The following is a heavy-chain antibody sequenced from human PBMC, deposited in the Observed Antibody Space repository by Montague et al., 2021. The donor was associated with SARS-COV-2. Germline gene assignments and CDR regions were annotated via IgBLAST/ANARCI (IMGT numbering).Heavy chain of an antibody. CDR2: IYYSGST. CDR3: ARGMIRGVTTPFDY. Sequence: SETLSLTCSVSSGSIISSGYYWGWIRQPPGKELEWIGNIYYSGSTYYNPSLQSRGTISVGTSKNHLSLRLSSVTAADTAVYFCARGMIRGVTTPFDYWGQGSPVTLSS. V-gene: IGHV4-39*02. CDR1: SGSIISSGYY. D-gene: IGHD3-10*01. J-gene: IGHJ4*02.